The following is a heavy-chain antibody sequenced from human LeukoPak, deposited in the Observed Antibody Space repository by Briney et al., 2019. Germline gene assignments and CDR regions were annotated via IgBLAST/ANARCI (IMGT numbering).Heavy chain of an antibody. J-gene: IGHJ3*02. CDR3: ARAQGGAFDI. V-gene: IGHV4-59*11. CDR1: GGSISSHY. CDR2: IHYSGST. D-gene: IGHD3-16*01. Sequence: SETLSLTCTVSGGSISSHYWSWIRQPPGKGLEWIGYIHYSGSTKYNPSLKSRVTISLDTSNNQFSLKVNSVTAADTAVYFCARAQGGAFDIWGQGTMVTVSS.